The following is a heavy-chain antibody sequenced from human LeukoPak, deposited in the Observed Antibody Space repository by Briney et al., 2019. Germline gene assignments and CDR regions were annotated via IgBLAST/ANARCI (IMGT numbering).Heavy chain of an antibody. Sequence: ASVKVSCKVSGYTLTELSMHWVRQAPGKGLEWMGGFDPEDGETIYAQKSQGRVTMTEDTSTDTAYMELSSLRSEDTAVYYCAAKTISSGYYAHFDYWGQGTLVTVSS. CDR3: AAKTISSGYYAHFDY. CDR2: FDPEDGET. V-gene: IGHV1-24*01. CDR1: GYTLTELS. J-gene: IGHJ4*02. D-gene: IGHD3-22*01.